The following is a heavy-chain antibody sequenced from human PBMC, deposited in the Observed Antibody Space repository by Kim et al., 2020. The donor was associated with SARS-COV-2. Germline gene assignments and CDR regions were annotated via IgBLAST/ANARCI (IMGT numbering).Heavy chain of an antibody. CDR1: GDSVSSKSAA. V-gene: IGHV6-1*01. CDR2: TYYRSKWYN. Sequence: SQTLSLTCAISGDSVSSKSAAWNWLRQSPSRGLEWLGRTYYRSKWYNDYAVSVKGRITFNPDTSKNQLSLQLSSVTPEVTAVYYCARDQGGAMVSSNSFDYWGQGTLVTVSS. J-gene: IGHJ4*02. D-gene: IGHD5-18*01. CDR3: ARDQGGAMVSSNSFDY.